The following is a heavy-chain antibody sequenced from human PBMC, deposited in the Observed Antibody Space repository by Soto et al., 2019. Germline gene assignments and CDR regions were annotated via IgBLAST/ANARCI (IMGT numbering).Heavy chain of an antibody. CDR3: ARVQSYGDYGVGWFDP. D-gene: IGHD4-17*01. V-gene: IGHV4-39*07. J-gene: IGHJ5*02. CDR1: GGSISTRSSY. Sequence: SETLSLTCTVSGGSISTRSSYWGWIRQPPGKGLEWIGSIYYSGSTYYNPSLKSRVTISVDTSKNQFSLKLSSVTAADTAVYYCARVQSYGDYGVGWFDPWGQGTLVTVSS. CDR2: IYYSGST.